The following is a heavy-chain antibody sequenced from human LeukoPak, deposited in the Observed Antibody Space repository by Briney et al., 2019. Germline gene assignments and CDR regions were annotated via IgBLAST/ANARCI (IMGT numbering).Heavy chain of an antibody. Sequence: ASVKVSCKASGGTFSSYAISWVRQAPGQGLKWMGRIIPILGIANYAQKFQGRVTITADKSTSTAYMELSSLRSEDTAVYYCARDLGVVPAAISFDYWGQGTLVTVSS. CDR3: ARDLGVVPAAISFDY. CDR2: IIPILGIA. D-gene: IGHD2-2*02. CDR1: GGTFSSYA. J-gene: IGHJ4*02. V-gene: IGHV1-69*04.